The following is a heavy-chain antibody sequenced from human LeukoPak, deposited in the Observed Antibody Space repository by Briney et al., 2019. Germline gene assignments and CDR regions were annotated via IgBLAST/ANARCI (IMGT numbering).Heavy chain of an antibody. V-gene: IGHV3-9*03. CDR1: GFTFDDYA. CDR3: AKEGGGGKFYFDY. D-gene: IGHD3-16*01. Sequence: PGGSLRLSCAASGFTFDDYAMHWVRQTPGKGLEWVSGISWNSGAIGYADSVKGRFTISRDNAKNSLYLQMYSLRPEDMALYYCAKEGGGGKFYFDYWGQGTLVTVSS. J-gene: IGHJ4*02. CDR2: ISWNSGAI.